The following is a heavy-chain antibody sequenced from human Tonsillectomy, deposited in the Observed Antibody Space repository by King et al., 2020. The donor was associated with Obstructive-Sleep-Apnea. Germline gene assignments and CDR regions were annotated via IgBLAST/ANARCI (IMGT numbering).Heavy chain of an antibody. CDR1: GFTFSNVW. V-gene: IGHV3-15*01. CDR3: STALTYYYGSGAPVGVDV. CDR2: IKSKTDGGTT. J-gene: IGHJ6*02. D-gene: IGHD3-10*01. Sequence: VQLVESGGGLVKPGGSLRLSCAASGFTFSNVWMSWVRQAPGKGLEWVGRIKSKTDGGTTDYAAPVKGRFTISRDDSKNTLYLQMSSLETGDTAVYYCSTALTYYYGSGAPVGVDVWGQGTTVTVSS.